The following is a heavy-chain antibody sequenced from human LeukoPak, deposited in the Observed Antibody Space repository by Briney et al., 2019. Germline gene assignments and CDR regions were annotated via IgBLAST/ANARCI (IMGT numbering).Heavy chain of an antibody. CDR3: ARAPLVDY. J-gene: IGHJ4*02. Sequence: ASVKVSCKASGYTFTSYYMHWVRQAPGQGLEWMGIINPSGGSTNYAQKLQGRVTMTTDTSTSTAYMELRSLRSDDTAVYYCARAPLVDYWGQGTLVTVSS. V-gene: IGHV1-46*01. CDR2: INPSGGST. CDR1: GYTFTSYY.